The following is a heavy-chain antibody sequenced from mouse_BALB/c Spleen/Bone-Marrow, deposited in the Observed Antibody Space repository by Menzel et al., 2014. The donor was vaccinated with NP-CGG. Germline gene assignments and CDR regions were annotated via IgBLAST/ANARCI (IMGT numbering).Heavy chain of an antibody. D-gene: IGHD1-2*01. V-gene: IGHV14-3*02. CDR2: IDPANGNT. CDR1: GFNIKDTY. Sequence: EVQLQQSGAELVKPGASVKLSCTASGFNIKDTYMHWVKQRPEQGLEWIGRIDPANGNTKYDPKFQGKATITADTSSNTAYLQLSSLTSEDTAVYYCARGGTTATWYFDVWGAGTKVTVSS. J-gene: IGHJ1*01. CDR3: ARGGTTATWYFDV.